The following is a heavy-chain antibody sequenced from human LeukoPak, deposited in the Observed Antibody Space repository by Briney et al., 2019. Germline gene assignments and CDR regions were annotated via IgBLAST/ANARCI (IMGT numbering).Heavy chain of an antibody. CDR2: FDPEDGET. CDR1: EYTLTELS. Sequence: ASVKVSCKVSEYTLTELSMHWVRQAPGKGLEWMGGFDPEDGETIYAQKFQGRVTMTEDTSTDTAYMELSSLRSEDTAVYYCATDSPFESRHDYGAPGYYYYYGMDVWGQGTTVTVSS. V-gene: IGHV1-24*01. J-gene: IGHJ6*02. CDR3: ATDSPFESRHDYGAPGYYYYYGMDV. D-gene: IGHD4-17*01.